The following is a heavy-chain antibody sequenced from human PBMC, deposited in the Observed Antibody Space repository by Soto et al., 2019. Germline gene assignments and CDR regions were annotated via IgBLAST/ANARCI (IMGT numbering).Heavy chain of an antibody. CDR3: AKDPGVYYDFWRREYYFDY. J-gene: IGHJ4*02. D-gene: IGHD3-3*01. CDR2: ISGSGGST. CDR1: GFTFSSYA. V-gene: IGHV3-23*01. Sequence: GGSLRLSCAASGFTFSSYAMSWVRQAPGKGLEWVSAISGSGGSTYYADSVKGRFTISRDNSKNTLYLQMNSLRAEDTAVYYCAKDPGVYYDFWRREYYFDYWGQGTLVTVSS.